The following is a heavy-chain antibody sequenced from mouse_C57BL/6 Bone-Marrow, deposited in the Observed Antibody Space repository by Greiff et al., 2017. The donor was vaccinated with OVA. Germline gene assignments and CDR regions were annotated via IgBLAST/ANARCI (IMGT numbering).Heavy chain of an antibody. J-gene: IGHJ3*01. CDR1: GFTFNTYA. V-gene: IGHV10-3*01. CDR2: IRSKSSYYAT. D-gene: IGHD2-5*01. Sequence: EVTLVESGGGLVQPKGSLKLSCAASGFTFNTYAMHWVRQAPGKGLEWVARIRSKSSYYATYYADPVKDRFTISRVDAQSMLYLQMNNLKTEDTAVYDCVRGASNYTWFAYWGQGTLVTVSA. CDR3: VRGASNYTWFAY.